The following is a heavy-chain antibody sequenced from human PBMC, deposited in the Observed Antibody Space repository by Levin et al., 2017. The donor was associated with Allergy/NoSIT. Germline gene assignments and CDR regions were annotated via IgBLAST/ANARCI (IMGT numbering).Heavy chain of an antibody. D-gene: IGHD1-1*01. Sequence: SCVASGFIFSSYAMTWVRQAPGKGLEWVSTISGSGSDTYYVDSVKGRFTISRDNSKNTLYVQMDSLRDEDTAVYYCARPAGDTTATSYIYFQHWGQGTLVTVSP. V-gene: IGHV3-23*01. J-gene: IGHJ1*01. CDR2: ISGSGSDT. CDR3: ARPAGDTTATSYIYFQH. CDR1: GFIFSSYA.